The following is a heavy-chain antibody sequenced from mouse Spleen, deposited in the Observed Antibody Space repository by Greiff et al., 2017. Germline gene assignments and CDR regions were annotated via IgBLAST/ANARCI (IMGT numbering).Heavy chain of an antibody. Sequence: EVKLMESGGGLVKPGGSLKLSCAASGFTFSDYYMYWVRQTPEKRLEWVATISDGGSYTYYPDSVKGRFTISRDNAKNNLYLQMSSLKSEDTAMYYCARDQDSSSWFAYWGQGTLVTVSA. CDR1: GFTFSDYY. CDR2: ISDGGSYT. J-gene: IGHJ3*01. CDR3: ARDQDSSSWFAY. D-gene: IGHD1-1*01. V-gene: IGHV5-4*02.